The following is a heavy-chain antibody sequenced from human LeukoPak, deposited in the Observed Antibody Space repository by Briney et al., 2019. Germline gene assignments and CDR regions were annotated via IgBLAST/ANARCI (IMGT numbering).Heavy chain of an antibody. J-gene: IGHJ5*02. Sequence: GESLKISCKDSGYSFTTYWIAWVRQMPGKGLEWMGIIYPGDSDTRYSPSFQGQVTISADKSISTAYLQWSSLKASDTAMYYCARQEYCSGGSCYTWFDPWGQGTLVTVSS. V-gene: IGHV5-51*01. CDR3: ARQEYCSGGSCYTWFDP. CDR2: IYPGDSDT. D-gene: IGHD2-15*01. CDR1: GYSFTTYW.